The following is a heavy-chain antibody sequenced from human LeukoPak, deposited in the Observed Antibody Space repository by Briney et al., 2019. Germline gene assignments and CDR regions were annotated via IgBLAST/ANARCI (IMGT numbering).Heavy chain of an antibody. J-gene: IGHJ6*03. CDR1: GYTFTSYD. D-gene: IGHD5-18*01. CDR3: ARDNGGTAMAYYYYYYMDV. Sequence: GASVKVSCKASGYTFTSYDIHWVRQATGQGREWMGWMNPNSGNTGYAQKLQGRVTMTRNTSISTAYMELSSLRSEDTAVYYCARDNGGTAMAYYYYYYMDVWGKGTTVTISS. CDR2: MNPNSGNT. V-gene: IGHV1-8*01.